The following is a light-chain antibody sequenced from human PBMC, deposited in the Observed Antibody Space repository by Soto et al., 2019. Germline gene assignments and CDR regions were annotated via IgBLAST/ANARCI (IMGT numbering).Light chain of an antibody. CDR3: QQHTNWPLT. J-gene: IGKJ4*01. V-gene: IGKV2-28*01. CDR2: AAS. CDR1: QSLLHSNGYNY. Sequence: DIVVTQSPLSLPVTPGEPASISCRSSQSLLHSNGYNYLDWYQQKPGKAPKLLIYAASSLQSGVPSRFSGSGSGTDFTLTISSLETEDFAVYYCQQHTNWPLTFGGGTKVDIK.